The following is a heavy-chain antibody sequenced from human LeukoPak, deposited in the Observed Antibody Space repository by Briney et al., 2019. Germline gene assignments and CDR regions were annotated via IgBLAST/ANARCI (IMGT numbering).Heavy chain of an antibody. J-gene: IGHJ5*02. Sequence: GRSLRLSCAASGFTFSSYAMHWVRQAPGKGLEWVTVIPYDGTNKYYADSVKGRFAISRDNSKNTLYLQMNSLRVETTAVNNCERDRLAERGNNCFAPGGQGPLFTAS. CDR2: IPYDGTNK. CDR3: ERDRLAERGNNCFAP. CDR1: GFTFSSYA. V-gene: IGHV3-30*09. D-gene: IGHD3-3*02.